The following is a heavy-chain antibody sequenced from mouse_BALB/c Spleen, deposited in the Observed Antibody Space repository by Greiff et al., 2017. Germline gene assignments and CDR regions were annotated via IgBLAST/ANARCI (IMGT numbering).Heavy chain of an antibody. CDR3: ARYRDYGRGYYAMDY. V-gene: IGHV1-80*01. D-gene: IGHD2-4*01. CDR2: IYPGDGDT. Sequence: VQLQQSGAELVRPGSSVKISCKASGYAFSSYWINWVKQRPGQGLEWIGQIYPGDGDTNYNGKFKGKATLTADKSSSPAYMQLSSLTSEDSAVYFCARYRDYGRGYYAMDYWGQGTSVTVSS. J-gene: IGHJ4*01. CDR1: GYAFSSYW.